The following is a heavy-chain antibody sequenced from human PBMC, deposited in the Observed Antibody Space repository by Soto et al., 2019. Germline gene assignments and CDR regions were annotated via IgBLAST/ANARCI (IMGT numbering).Heavy chain of an antibody. V-gene: IGHV1-46*01. Sequence: ASVKVSCKASGYTFTNFYLHWVRQAPGQGLEWLGLINPSGGSTSYAQEFRGRLTMTSDTSTSTVYMDLRSLRSDDTAMYYCARGGKGLGIGYEAFDPWGQGTLVTVPS. J-gene: IGHJ5*02. CDR1: GYTFTNFY. CDR3: ARGGKGLGIGYEAFDP. CDR2: INPSGGST. D-gene: IGHD3-3*01.